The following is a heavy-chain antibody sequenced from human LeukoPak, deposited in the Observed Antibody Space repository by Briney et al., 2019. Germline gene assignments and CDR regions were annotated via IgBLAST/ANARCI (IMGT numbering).Heavy chain of an antibody. CDR3: AKEYLYNWNDVGSDY. Sequence: GGSLRLSCAASGFTFSSYGMHWVRQAPGKGLEWVAFIRYDGSNKYYADSVKGRFTISRDNSKNTLYLQMNSLRAEDTAVYYCAKEYLYNWNDVGSDYWGQGTLVTVSS. CDR1: GFTFSSYG. D-gene: IGHD1-20*01. J-gene: IGHJ4*02. V-gene: IGHV3-30*02. CDR2: IRYDGSNK.